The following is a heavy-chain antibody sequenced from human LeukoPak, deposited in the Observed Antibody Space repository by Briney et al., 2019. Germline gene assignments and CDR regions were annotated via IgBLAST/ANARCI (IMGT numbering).Heavy chain of an antibody. CDR2: ISGSGGST. CDR1: GFTFSSYG. J-gene: IGHJ3*02. Sequence: GGSLRLSCAASGFTFSSYGMSWVRQAPGKGLEWVSTISGSGGSTYYVDSVKGRFTISRDNSKNTLYLQMNSLRAEDTAVYYCARVPRPYYDSSGPPYTFDIWGQGTMVTVSS. V-gene: IGHV3-23*01. D-gene: IGHD3-22*01. CDR3: ARVPRPYYDSSGPPYTFDI.